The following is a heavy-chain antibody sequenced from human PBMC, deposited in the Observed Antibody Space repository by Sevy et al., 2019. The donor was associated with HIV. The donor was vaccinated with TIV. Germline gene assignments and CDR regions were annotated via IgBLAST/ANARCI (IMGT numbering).Heavy chain of an antibody. CDR2: LWYDGSNK. J-gene: IGHJ4*02. D-gene: IGHD1-7*01. Sequence: AGSLRLSCAASGFTFSSYGMHWVRQAPGKGLEWVADLWYDGSNKYYADSVKGRFTISRDNSKNTLYLQMNSLRAEDTAVYYCARSQLELLTTLPGLLDYWGQGTLVTVSS. CDR1: GFTFSSYG. CDR3: ARSQLELLTTLPGLLDY. V-gene: IGHV3-33*01.